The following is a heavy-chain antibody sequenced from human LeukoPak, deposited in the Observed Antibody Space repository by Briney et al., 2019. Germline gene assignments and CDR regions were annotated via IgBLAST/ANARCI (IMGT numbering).Heavy chain of an antibody. D-gene: IGHD1-26*01. Sequence: SETLSLTCAVYGGSFSGYYWSWIRQPPGKGLEWIGEINHSGSTNYNPSLKSRVTISVDTSKNQFSLKLSSVTAADTAVYYYARGRDCTNDVCNWYSGSYYYFDYWGQGTLVTVSS. J-gene: IGHJ4*02. CDR1: GGSFSGYY. CDR3: ARGRDCTNDVCNWYSGSYYYFDY. CDR2: INHSGST. V-gene: IGHV4-34*01.